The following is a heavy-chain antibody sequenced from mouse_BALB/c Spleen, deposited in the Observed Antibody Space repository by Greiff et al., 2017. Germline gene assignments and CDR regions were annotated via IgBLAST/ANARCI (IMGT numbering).Heavy chain of an antibody. CDR3: TNDPY. V-gene: IGHV5-6-4*01. CDR1: GFTFSSYT. Sequence: EVQGVESGGGLVKPGGSLKLSCAASGFTFSSYTMSWVRQTPEKRLEWVATISSGGSYTYYPDSVKGRFTISRDNAKNTLYLQMSSLKSEDTAMYYCTNDPYWGQGTTLTVSS. CDR2: ISSGGSYT. J-gene: IGHJ2*01.